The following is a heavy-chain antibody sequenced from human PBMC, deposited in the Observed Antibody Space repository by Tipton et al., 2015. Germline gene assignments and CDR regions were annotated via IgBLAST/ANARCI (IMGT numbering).Heavy chain of an antibody. Sequence: SLRLSCVVSGFSFSTYWMSWVRQAPRKGLEWVANINENGNEKNYVDSVKGRFTISRDNAKNSLYLQLNSLTVEDTAVYYCARGWFTRGPYYFDYWGQGTLVTVSS. V-gene: IGHV3-7*01. CDR2: INENGNEK. J-gene: IGHJ4*02. D-gene: IGHD3-10*01. CDR1: GFSFSTYW. CDR3: ARGWFTRGPYYFDY.